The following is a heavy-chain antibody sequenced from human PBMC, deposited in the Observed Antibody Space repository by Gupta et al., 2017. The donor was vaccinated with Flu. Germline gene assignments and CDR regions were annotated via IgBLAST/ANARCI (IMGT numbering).Heavy chain of an antibody. CDR3: TTDLSGGYAYDV. CDR1: GFFFTNDG. Sequence: VQLVESGGGLVKPGGSIRLSCRASGFFFTNDGMTWVRQAPGRGLEWVGRIKSNPDGGTSDYARPVKGRFRISRDDSKNMLYLQMNSLKTGDTAVYYCTTDLSGGYAYDVWGQGTLVTVSS. J-gene: IGHJ3*01. CDR2: IKSNPDGGTS. D-gene: IGHD1-26*01. V-gene: IGHV3-15*01.